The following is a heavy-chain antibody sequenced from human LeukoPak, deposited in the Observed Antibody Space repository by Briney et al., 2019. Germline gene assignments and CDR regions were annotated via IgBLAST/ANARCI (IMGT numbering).Heavy chain of an antibody. CDR3: ARQGDYGDYFDF. CDR1: GYNFPTYW. D-gene: IGHD4-17*01. CDR2: TYPGDSRT. J-gene: IGHJ5*01. Sequence: GESLKISCKGSGYNFPTYWIGLVRQVPGKGLEWMGITYPGDSRTRYSPSFQGQVTISADKSITTAYLQWNSLQASDTAMYYCARQGDYGDYFDFWGQGTLVTVSS. V-gene: IGHV5-51*01.